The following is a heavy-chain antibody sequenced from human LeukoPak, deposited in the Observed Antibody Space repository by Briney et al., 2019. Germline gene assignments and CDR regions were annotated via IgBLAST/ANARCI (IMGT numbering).Heavy chain of an antibody. CDR3: ARVQTAYYYDSSGYYPGGYFDY. CDR1: GGSFSGYY. Sequence: PSETLSLTCAVYGGSFSGYYWSWIRQPPGKGLEWIGEINHSGSTNYNPSLKSRVTISVDTSKNQFSLKLSSVTAADTAVYYCARVQTAYYYDSSGYYPGGYFDYWGQGTLVTVSS. V-gene: IGHV4-34*01. CDR2: INHSGST. D-gene: IGHD3-22*01. J-gene: IGHJ4*02.